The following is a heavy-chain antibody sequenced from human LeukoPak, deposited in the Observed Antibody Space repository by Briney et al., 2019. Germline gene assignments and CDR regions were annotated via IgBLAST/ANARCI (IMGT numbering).Heavy chain of an antibody. CDR2: ISYSGST. CDR3: ARGRLGGTY. J-gene: IGHJ4*02. CDR1: GGSINSYY. D-gene: IGHD1-26*01. V-gene: IGHV4-59*08. Sequence: SETLSLTCTVSGGSINSYYWSWLRQPPGKGLEWIGCISYSGSTNYNPSLKSRVTISLDTSKNQFSLKLTSVTAADTAVYYCARGRLGGTYWGQGTLVTVSS.